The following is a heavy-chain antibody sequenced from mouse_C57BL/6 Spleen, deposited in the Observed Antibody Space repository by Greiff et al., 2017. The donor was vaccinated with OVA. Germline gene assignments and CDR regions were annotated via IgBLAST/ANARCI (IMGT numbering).Heavy chain of an antibody. CDR3: ARVFITTVVDDFFDY. CDR2: INPNNGGT. D-gene: IGHD1-1*01. CDR1: GYTFTDYN. Sequence: EVQGVESGPELVKPGASVKMSCKASGYTFTDYNMHWVKQSHGKSLEWIGYINPNNGGTSYNQKFKGKATLTVNKSSSTAYMELRSLTSEDSAVYYCARVFITTVVDDFFDYWGQGTTLTVSS. V-gene: IGHV1-22*01. J-gene: IGHJ2*01.